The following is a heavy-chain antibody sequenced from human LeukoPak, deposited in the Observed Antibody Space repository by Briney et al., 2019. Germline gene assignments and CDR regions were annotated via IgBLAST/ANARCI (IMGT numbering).Heavy chain of an antibody. CDR1: GFTFSSYG. CDR2: ISYDGSNK. J-gene: IGHJ4*02. CDR3: AKDDSRGMATIQSYFDY. V-gene: IGHV3-30*18. Sequence: GGSLRLSCAASGFTFSSYGMHWVRQAPGKGLEWVAVISYDGSNKYYADTVKGRFTISRDNSKNTLYLKMNSLRAEDTAVYYCAKDDSRGMATIQSYFDYWGQGTLVTVSS. D-gene: IGHD5-24*01.